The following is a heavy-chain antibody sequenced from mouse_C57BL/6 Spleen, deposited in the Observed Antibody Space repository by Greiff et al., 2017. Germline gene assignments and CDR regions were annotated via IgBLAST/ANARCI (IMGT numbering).Heavy chain of an antibody. CDR3: ARYGNYSFAY. Sequence: VQRVESGAELVKPGASVKISCKASGYAFSSYWMNWVKQRPGKGLEWIGQIYPGDGDTNYNGKFKGKATLTADKSSSTAYMQLSSLTSEDSAVYFCARYGNYSFAYWGQGTLVTVSA. CDR2: IYPGDGDT. CDR1: GYAFSSYW. D-gene: IGHD2-1*01. V-gene: IGHV1-80*01. J-gene: IGHJ3*01.